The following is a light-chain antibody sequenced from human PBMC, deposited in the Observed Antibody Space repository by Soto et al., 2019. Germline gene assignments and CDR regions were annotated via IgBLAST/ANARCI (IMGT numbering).Light chain of an antibody. Sequence: QSVLTQPPSVSGAPGQRVTIFCSGSSSNIGNNAVNWYQQLPGKPPRALIYYDDLLPSGVSKRFSGSKSGTSVSLAISGLQSDHEGDYYCASWDDTLSGVVFGGGTKLTVL. V-gene: IGLV1-36*01. CDR2: YDD. CDR3: ASWDDTLSGVV. CDR1: SSNIGNNA. J-gene: IGLJ3*02.